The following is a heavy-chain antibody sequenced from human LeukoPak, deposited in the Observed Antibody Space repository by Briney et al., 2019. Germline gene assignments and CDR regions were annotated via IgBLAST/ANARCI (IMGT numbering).Heavy chain of an antibody. J-gene: IGHJ3*02. D-gene: IGHD5-12*01. Sequence: PGRSLRLSCAASGFSFSSYGMHWVRQAPGKGLEWVAVIWYDGSNKYYADSVKGRFTISRDNSKNTLYLQMNSLRAEDTAVYYCARDPSLRGYGAGAFDIWGQGTMVTVSS. CDR3: ARDPSLRGYGAGAFDI. CDR2: IWYDGSNK. V-gene: IGHV3-33*01. CDR1: GFSFSSYG.